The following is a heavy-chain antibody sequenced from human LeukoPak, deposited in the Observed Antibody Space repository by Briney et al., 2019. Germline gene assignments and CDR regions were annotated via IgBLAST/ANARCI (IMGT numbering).Heavy chain of an antibody. J-gene: IGHJ6*03. Sequence: ASVKVSCKASGYTFTSYGIGWVRQAPGQGLEWMGWISAYNGNTNYAQKLQGRVTMTTDTSTSTAYMELRSLRSDDTAVYYCARSYCGGDCYYYYMDVWGKGTTVTVSS. CDR1: GYTFTSYG. CDR3: ARSYCGGDCYYYYMDV. D-gene: IGHD2-21*01. V-gene: IGHV1-18*01. CDR2: ISAYNGNT.